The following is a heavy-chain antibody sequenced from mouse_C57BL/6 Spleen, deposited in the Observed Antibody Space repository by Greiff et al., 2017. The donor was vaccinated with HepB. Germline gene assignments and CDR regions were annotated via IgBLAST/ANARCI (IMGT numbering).Heavy chain of an antibody. CDR1: GFTFSDYG. CDR2: ISSGSSTI. Sequence: EVNVVESGGGLVKPGGSLKLSCAASGFTFSDYGMHWVRQAPEKGLEWVAYISSGSSTIYYADTVKGRFTISRDNAKNTLFLQMTSLRSEDTAMYYCAREDHYYAMDYWGQGTSVTVSS. J-gene: IGHJ4*01. CDR3: AREDHYYAMDY. V-gene: IGHV5-17*01.